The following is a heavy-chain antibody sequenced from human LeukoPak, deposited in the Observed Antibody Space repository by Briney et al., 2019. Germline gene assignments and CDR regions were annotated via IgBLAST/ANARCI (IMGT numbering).Heavy chain of an antibody. CDR2: INAGNGNT. Sequence: GASVKVSCKASGYTFTNYAMHWVRQAPGQRLEWMGWINAGNGNTKYSQKFQGRVTITRDTSASTAYMELSSLRSEDTAVYYCARDHNIVAPFDYWGQGTLVTVSS. CDR1: GYTFTNYA. CDR3: ARDHNIVAPFDY. V-gene: IGHV1-3*01. J-gene: IGHJ4*02. D-gene: IGHD5-12*01.